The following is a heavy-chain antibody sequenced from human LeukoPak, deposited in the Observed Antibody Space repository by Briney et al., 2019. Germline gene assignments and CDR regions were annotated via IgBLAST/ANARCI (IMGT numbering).Heavy chain of an antibody. Sequence: GSLRLSCAAPGLITDDYAIHWVRQVPGKGLEWVSLISGDGGSTFYADSVRGRFTISRDNSKNSLSLQMSSLRSEDTALYFCVRESETSGWFDHWGQGTLVTVSS. V-gene: IGHV3-43*02. J-gene: IGHJ5*02. CDR1: GLITDDYA. D-gene: IGHD6-25*01. CDR2: ISGDGGST. CDR3: VRESETSGWFDH.